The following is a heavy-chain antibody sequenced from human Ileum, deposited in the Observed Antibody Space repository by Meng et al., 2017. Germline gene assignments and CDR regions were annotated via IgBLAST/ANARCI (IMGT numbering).Heavy chain of an antibody. Sequence: LSPPCVSHIFSSAAFRFIVSRTFMACVRQSPGKVLEWVSIIHSGGNTYYADSVKGRFTISRDNAKNTLYLQMNSLTVEHTSVYYCVRDGPNYFDQWGQGTLVTVSS. V-gene: IGHV3-53*01. CDR2: IHSGGNT. J-gene: IGHJ4*02. CDR1: RFIVSRTF. CDR3: VRDGPNYFDQ.